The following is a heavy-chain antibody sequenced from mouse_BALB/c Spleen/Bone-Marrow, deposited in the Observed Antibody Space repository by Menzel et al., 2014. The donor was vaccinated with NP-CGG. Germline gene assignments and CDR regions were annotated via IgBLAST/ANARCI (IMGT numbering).Heavy chain of an antibody. CDR3: ARGPSYGNYLYYALDY. V-gene: IGHV5-6-5*01. CDR2: IISGGNT. J-gene: IGHJ4*01. D-gene: IGHD2-10*02. Sequence: EVKLQESGGGLVKPGGSLKLSCAASGFSFRSYAMSWVRQTPERRLEWVASIISGGNTYYPDSVKGRFTISRDNARTIIYLQMSSLTSEDTAMYYCARGPSYGNYLYYALDYWGQGTSVTVSS. CDR1: GFSFRSYA.